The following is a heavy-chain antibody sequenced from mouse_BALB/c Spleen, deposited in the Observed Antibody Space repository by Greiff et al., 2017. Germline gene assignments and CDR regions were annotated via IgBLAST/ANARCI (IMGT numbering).Heavy chain of an antibody. D-gene: IGHD1-1*01. CDR3: ARSRDYYGSSYYFDY. Sequence: DVQLVESGGGLVQPGGSRKLSCAASGFTFSSFGMHWVRQAPEKGLEWVAYISSGSSTIYYADTVKGRFTISRDNPKNTLFLQMTSLRSEDTAMYYCARSRDYYGSSYYFDYWGQGTTLTVSS. J-gene: IGHJ2*01. V-gene: IGHV5-17*02. CDR2: ISSGSSTI. CDR1: GFTFSSFG.